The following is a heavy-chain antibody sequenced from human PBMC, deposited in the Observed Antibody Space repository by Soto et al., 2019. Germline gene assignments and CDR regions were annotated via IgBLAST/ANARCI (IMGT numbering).Heavy chain of an antibody. D-gene: IGHD4-17*01. V-gene: IGHV1-69*02. CDR2: IIPILGIA. CDR1: GGTFSSYT. J-gene: IGHJ4*02. Sequence: QVQLVQSGAEVKKPGSSVKVSCKASGGTFSSYTISWVRQAPGQGLEWMGRIIPILGIANYAQKFQDRVTITADNHTSTAYMELSSLRSEDTAVYYCATEAYGDYVFDYWGQGTLVTVSS. CDR3: ATEAYGDYVFDY.